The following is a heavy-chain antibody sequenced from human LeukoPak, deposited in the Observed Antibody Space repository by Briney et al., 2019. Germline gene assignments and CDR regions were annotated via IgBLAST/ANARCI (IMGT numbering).Heavy chain of an antibody. J-gene: IGHJ3*02. D-gene: IGHD3-22*01. CDR2: IFYSGST. V-gene: IGHV4-34*12. CDR3: AKSNGYGLIDI. CDR1: GGSFSGYY. Sequence: PSETLSLTCGVYGGSFSGYYWSWIRQPPGKALEWIGNIFYSGSTYYSPSLKSRVTISLDTSRNQFSLKLNSVTAADTAVYYFAKSNGYGLIDIWGQGTMVTVSS.